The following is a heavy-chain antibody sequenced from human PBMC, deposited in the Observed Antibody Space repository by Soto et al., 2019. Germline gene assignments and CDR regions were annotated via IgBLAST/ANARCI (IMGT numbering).Heavy chain of an antibody. CDR1: GGSISSSSYY. J-gene: IGHJ4*02. D-gene: IGHD5-18*01. V-gene: IGHV4-39*01. CDR2: IYYSGST. CDR3: ARNLFECTAMGLSYFDY. Sequence: ETLSLTCTVSGGSISSSSYYWGWIRQPPGKGLEWIGSIYYSGSTYYNPSLKSRVTISVDTPKNQFSLKLSSVTAADTAVYYCARNLFECTAMGLSYFDYWGQGTLVTVSS.